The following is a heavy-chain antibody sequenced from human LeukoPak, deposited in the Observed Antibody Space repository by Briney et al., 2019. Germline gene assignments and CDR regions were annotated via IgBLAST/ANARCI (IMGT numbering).Heavy chain of an antibody. CDR1: AFTFSASP. D-gene: IGHD5/OR15-5a*01. CDR3: TRRVGDSYFYGMDV. Sequence: AGSLRLSCAASAFTFSASPIGWVRQASGKGLEWVGRIRSKAYSYATAYAESVKGRFTISRDDSENTAYLQMNSLKTEDTAVYYCTRRVGDSYFYGMDVWGQGTPVTVSS. CDR2: IRSKAYSYAT. J-gene: IGHJ6*02. V-gene: IGHV3-73*01.